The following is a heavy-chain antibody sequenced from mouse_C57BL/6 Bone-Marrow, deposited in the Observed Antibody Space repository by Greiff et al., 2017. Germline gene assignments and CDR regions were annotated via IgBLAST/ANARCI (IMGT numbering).Heavy chain of an antibody. V-gene: IGHV14-4*01. CDR2: IDPENGDT. CDR1: GFNIKDDY. J-gene: IGHJ3*01. Sequence: VHVKQSGAELVRPGASVKLSCTASGFNIKDDYMHWVKQRHEQGLEWIGWIDPENGDTEYASKFQGKATITVDTSSNTAYLQLSSLTSEDTAVYYCTRIAYWGQGTLVTVSA. CDR3: TRIAY.